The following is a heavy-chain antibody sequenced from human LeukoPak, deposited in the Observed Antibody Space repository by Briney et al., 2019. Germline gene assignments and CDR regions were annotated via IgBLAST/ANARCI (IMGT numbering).Heavy chain of an antibody. J-gene: IGHJ4*02. CDR2: INQNGSVQ. CDR3: ARDQGAPGDY. D-gene: IGHD4/OR15-4a*01. Sequence: PGGSLRLSCAASGFTFSNYWMTWVRQAPGKGLEWVANINQNGSVQLYVDSVKGRLTISRDNAKNSLYPQMNNLRAEDTALYFCARDQGAPGDYWGQGTLATVSS. V-gene: IGHV3-7*01. CDR1: GFTFSNYW.